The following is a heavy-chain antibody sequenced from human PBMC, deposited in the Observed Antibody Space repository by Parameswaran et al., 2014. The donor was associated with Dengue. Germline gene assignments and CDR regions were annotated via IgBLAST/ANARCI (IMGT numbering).Heavy chain of an antibody. V-gene: IGHV3-30-3*01. D-gene: IGHD4-17*01. CDR3: AREGDYGDPVG. J-gene: IGHJ4*02. Sequence: WIRQPPGKGLEWVAVISYDGSNKYYADSVKGRFTISRDNSKNTLYLQMNSLRAEDTAVYYCAREGDYGDPVGWGQGTLVTVSS. CDR2: ISYDGSNK.